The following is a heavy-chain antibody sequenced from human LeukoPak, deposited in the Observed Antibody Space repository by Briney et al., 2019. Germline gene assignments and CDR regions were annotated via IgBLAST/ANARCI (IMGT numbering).Heavy chain of an antibody. CDR1: GGSISSYY. V-gene: IGHV4-59*12. D-gene: IGHD3-9*01. J-gene: IGHJ3*02. Sequence: SETLSLTCTVSGGSISSYYWSWIRQPPGKGLEWIGYIYYSRSTNYNPSLKSRVTISVDTSKNQFSLKLSSVTAADTAVYYCARGNRIIYPVLRYFDWLLRDDAFDIWGQGTMVTVSS. CDR2: IYYSRST. CDR3: ARGNRIIYPVLRYFDWLLRDDAFDI.